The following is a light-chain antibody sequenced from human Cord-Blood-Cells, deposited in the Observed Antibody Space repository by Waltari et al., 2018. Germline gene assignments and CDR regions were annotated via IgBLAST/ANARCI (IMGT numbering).Light chain of an antibody. V-gene: IGKV3-20*01. CDR3: QQYGSSPKYT. Sequence: EFALTQSPGTLSLSPGEIPTLSCRASQGVSSSYFAWYQQKPGQAPKLLIYGASSRATGIPDRFSGSVSGTDFTLTISRLEPEDFAVYYFQQYGSSPKYTFGQGTKLEIK. CDR2: GAS. J-gene: IGKJ2*01. CDR1: QGVSSSY.